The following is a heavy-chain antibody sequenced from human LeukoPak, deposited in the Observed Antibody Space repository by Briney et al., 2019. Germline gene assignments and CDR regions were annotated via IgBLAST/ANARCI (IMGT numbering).Heavy chain of an antibody. CDR2: IRHDGSNK. CDR1: GFNFSTYD. V-gene: IGHV3-30*02. CDR3: AKGDAD. J-gene: IGHJ4*02. Sequence: PGGSLRLSCAASGFNFSTYDMHWVRQAPGKGLEWVAFIRHDGSNKQYADSVKGRFTISRDNSKNTLYVQMNSLRVEDTAVYYCAKGDADWGQGTLVTVSS.